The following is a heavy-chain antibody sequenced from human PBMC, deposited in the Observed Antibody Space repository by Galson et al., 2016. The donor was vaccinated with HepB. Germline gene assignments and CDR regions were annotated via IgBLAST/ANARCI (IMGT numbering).Heavy chain of an antibody. CDR3: AKCPPRTRGSLDS. Sequence: LSCAGSGFTFNSYAMNWVRQAPGKGLEWISLISDNGHATYYADPVRGRFSIARDNSKNTLYLQMNSLRADDTAVYYCAKCPPRTRGSLDSWGQGTRVTVSS. CDR2: ISDNGHAT. D-gene: IGHD1-14*01. V-gene: IGHV3-23*01. CDR1: GFTFNSYA. J-gene: IGHJ4*02.